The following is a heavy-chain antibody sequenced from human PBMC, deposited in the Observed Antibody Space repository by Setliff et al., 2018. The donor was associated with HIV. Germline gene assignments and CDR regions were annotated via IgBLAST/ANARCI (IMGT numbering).Heavy chain of an antibody. V-gene: IGHV4-34*01. Sequence: SETLSLTCAVYGGPFSGYYWSWIRQPPGKGLEWIGEINHSGSTNYNPSLKRRVTISVDTSKNQFSLKLTSVTAADTAVYYCARNHYYGSGKNRWFDPWGQGMLVTVPQ. D-gene: IGHD3-10*01. J-gene: IGHJ5*02. CDR2: INHSGST. CDR3: ARNHYYGSGKNRWFDP. CDR1: GGPFSGYY.